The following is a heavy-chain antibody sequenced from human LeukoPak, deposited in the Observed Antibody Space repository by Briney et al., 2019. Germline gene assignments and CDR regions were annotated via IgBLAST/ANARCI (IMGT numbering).Heavy chain of an antibody. J-gene: IGHJ4*02. CDR2: IKSKTDGGTT. CDR1: GFTFSTYA. D-gene: IGHD3-10*01. V-gene: IGHV3-15*01. CDR3: TTELLWFGESSGY. Sequence: GGSLRLSCAASGFTFSTYATSWVRQAPGKGLEWVGRIKSKTDGGTTDYAAPVKGRFTISRDDSKNTLYLQMNSLKTEDTAVYYCTTELLWFGESSGYWGQGTLVTVSS.